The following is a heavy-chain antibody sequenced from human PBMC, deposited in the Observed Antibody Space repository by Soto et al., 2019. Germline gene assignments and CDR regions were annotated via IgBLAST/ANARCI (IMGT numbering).Heavy chain of an antibody. CDR3: ARGVYGSGNYYTGPSAFDI. CDR1: GGTLSDDG. V-gene: IGHV1-69*06. D-gene: IGHD3-10*01. Sequence: QVQLEQSGAEVKKPGSSVKISCKASGGTLSDDGVSWLRQAPGQGLEWVGGTIPVFNTAKYAPKFQGRVTIAADKSTNIAYMELGSLRSDDTASYYCARGVYGSGNYYTGPSAFDIWGQGTLVIVSS. J-gene: IGHJ3*02. CDR2: TIPVFNTA.